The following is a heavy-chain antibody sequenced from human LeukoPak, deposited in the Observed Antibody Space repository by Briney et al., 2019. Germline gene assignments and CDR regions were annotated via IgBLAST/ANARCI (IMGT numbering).Heavy chain of an antibody. CDR2: IYSSGST. D-gene: IGHD2-8*02. Sequence: SETLSLTCTVSGGSISSGDYYWSWIRQPPGKGLEWVGYIYSSGSTYYKSSLKSRVTLSVDTSKNQVSLTLSSVTAADTAVYFCARRMGSGATYPRTFDYWGQGTLVTVSS. CDR3: ARRMGSGATYPRTFDY. CDR1: GGSISSGDYY. V-gene: IGHV4-30-4*01. J-gene: IGHJ4*02.